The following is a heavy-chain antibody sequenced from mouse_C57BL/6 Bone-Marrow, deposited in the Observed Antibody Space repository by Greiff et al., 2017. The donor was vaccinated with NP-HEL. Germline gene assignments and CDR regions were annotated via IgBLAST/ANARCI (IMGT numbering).Heavy chain of an antibody. CDR3: ARVYYGYSYYFDY. CDR1: GYTFTSYW. Sequence: QVQLQQPGAELVKPGASVKLSCKASGYTFTSYWMHWVKQRPGQGLEWIGMIHPNSGSTNYNEKFKSKATLTVDKSSSTAYMQLSSLTSEDSAVYYCARVYYGYSYYFDYGGQGTTLTVSS. V-gene: IGHV1-64*01. CDR2: IHPNSGST. D-gene: IGHD2-2*01. J-gene: IGHJ2*01.